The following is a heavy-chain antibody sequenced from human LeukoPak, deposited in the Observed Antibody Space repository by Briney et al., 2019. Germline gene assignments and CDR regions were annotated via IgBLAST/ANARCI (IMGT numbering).Heavy chain of an antibody. CDR2: ITASGGGP. D-gene: IGHD2-15*01. J-gene: IGHJ4*02. V-gene: IGHV3-23*01. CDR3: VKDGRTSAPC. CDR1: GFTFSCYA. Sequence: GGSLRLSCAASGFTFSCYAMSWVRQAPGKGLEWVSGITASGGGPSSADSVKGRFTISRDNSRNMVYLQVNSLRDDDPAVYYCVKDGRTSAPCWGQGTLVTVSS.